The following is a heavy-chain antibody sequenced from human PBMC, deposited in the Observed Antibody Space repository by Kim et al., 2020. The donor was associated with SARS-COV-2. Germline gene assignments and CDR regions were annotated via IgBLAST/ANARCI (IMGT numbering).Heavy chain of an antibody. CDR2: IYSGGST. J-gene: IGHJ4*02. V-gene: IGHV3-53*01. Sequence: GGSLRLSCAASGFTVSNNYMSWVRQAPGKGLEWVSVIYSGGSTFYSDSVKGRFTISRDISKNTLYLQMNSLRAEDTAVYYCARSLPGIFGVPWGYWGQGSLVTVSS. CDR1: GFTVSNNY. CDR3: ARSLPGIFGVPWGY. D-gene: IGHD3-3*01.